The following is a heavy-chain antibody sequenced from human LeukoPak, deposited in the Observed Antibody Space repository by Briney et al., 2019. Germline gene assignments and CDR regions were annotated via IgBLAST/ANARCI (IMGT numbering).Heavy chain of an antibody. V-gene: IGHV4-59*02. J-gene: IGHJ6*03. CDR2: IYYSGST. CDR3: ARESAGSYFGIYYYYMDV. CDR1: GGSVSSYY. Sequence: SETLSLTCTVSGGSVSSYYWSWIRQPPGEGLEWIGYIYYSGSTNYNPSLKSRVTISVDTSKNQFSLKLSSVTAADTAVYYCARESAGSYFGIYYYYMDVWGKGTTVTISS. D-gene: IGHD1-26*01.